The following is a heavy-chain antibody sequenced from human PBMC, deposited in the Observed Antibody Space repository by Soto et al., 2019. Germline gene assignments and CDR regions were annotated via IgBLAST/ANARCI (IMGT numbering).Heavy chain of an antibody. Sequence: EVQLVQSGAEVKKPGESLKISCKASGYSFTTYWIGWVRQMPGKGLEWMGIIYPGDSHARYSPSFQGQVTISADKSINTAYLQWSSLKASDTALYYCARQREAYCSIGRCPFDYWGQGSLVTVSS. D-gene: IGHD2-2*01. CDR3: ARQREAYCSIGRCPFDY. CDR1: GYSFTTYW. V-gene: IGHV5-51*01. J-gene: IGHJ4*02. CDR2: IYPGDSHA.